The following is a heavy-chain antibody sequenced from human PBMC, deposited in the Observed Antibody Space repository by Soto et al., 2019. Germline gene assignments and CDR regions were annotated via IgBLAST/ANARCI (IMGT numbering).Heavy chain of an antibody. J-gene: IGHJ5*02. V-gene: IGHV1-18*04. Sequence: GASVKVSCKASGYTFTSYGISWVRQAPGQGLEWMGWISAYNGNTNYAQKLQGRVTMTTDTSTSTAYMELRSLRSDDTAVYYCARVFAITMVRGVPRNWFDPWGQGTLVTVSS. D-gene: IGHD3-10*01. CDR2: ISAYNGNT. CDR1: GYTFTSYG. CDR3: ARVFAITMVRGVPRNWFDP.